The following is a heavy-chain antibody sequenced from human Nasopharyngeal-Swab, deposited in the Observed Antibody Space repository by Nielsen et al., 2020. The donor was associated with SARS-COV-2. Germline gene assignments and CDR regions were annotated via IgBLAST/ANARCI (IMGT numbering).Heavy chain of an antibody. D-gene: IGHD2-15*01. V-gene: IGHV3-23*01. CDR2: ISGSGGST. CDR3: AKKPGGRYCSGGSCYYRD. J-gene: IGHJ4*02. Sequence: GESLKISCAASGFTFSSYAMSWVRQAPGKGLEWVSVISGSGGSTYYADPVKGRFTISRGNSKNTLYLQMNSLRAEDTAVYYCAKKPGGRYCSGGSCYYRDWGQGTLVTVSS. CDR1: GFTFSSYA.